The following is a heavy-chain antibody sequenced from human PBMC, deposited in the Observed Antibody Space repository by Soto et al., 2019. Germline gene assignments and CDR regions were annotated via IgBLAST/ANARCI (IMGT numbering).Heavy chain of an antibody. J-gene: IGHJ4*02. CDR1: GYTFTGHY. D-gene: IGHD2-2*01. V-gene: IGHV1-2*02. CDR2: IGPESGAT. Sequence: ASVKVSCKASGYTFTGHYIHWVRQAPEQGPEWMGEIGPESGATRYAQKFQGRVTMTRDMSITTVYMELNNLSPDDTAVYYCGRGRSGQVVVFYWGQGTPVTVSS. CDR3: GRGRSGQVVVFY.